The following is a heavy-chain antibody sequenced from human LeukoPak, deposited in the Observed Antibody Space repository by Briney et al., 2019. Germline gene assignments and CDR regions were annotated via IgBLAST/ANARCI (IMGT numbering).Heavy chain of an antibody. CDR2: INPNSGGT. CDR1: GFTLTGYY. CDR3: ATEAPSPGGFDD. J-gene: IGHJ4*02. Sequence: ASVKVSCKASGFTLTGYYMHWVRQAPGQGLEWMGWINPNSGGTNYAHKFQGRVTMTRDTSISTAYMELSSLRSEGTAVYHCATEAPSPGGFDDWGQGALVTVSS. V-gene: IGHV1-2*02. D-gene: IGHD3-16*01.